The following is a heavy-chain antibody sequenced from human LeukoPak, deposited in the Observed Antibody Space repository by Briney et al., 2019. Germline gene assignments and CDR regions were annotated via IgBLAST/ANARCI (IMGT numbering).Heavy chain of an antibody. J-gene: IGHJ4*02. CDR1: GFTFSTYA. Sequence: SGGSLRLSCAASGFTFSTYAMSWVRQAPGKGLEWVSGTSGSGGSTYYADSVKGRFTISRDNSKNTLYLQMNSLRAEDTAIYFCAKAITMARMGIDYWGQGTLVSVSS. D-gene: IGHD5-24*01. CDR2: TSGSGGST. V-gene: IGHV3-23*01. CDR3: AKAITMARMGIDY.